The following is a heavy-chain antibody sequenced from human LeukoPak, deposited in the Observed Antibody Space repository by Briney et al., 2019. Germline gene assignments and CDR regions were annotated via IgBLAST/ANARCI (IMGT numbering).Heavy chain of an antibody. CDR2: IGSSASIT. CDR1: GFTFNNFG. V-gene: IGHV3-48*01. Sequence: GGSLRLSCAASGFTFNNFGLNWVRQAPGRGLEWVSYIGSSASITNYADAVEGRFTISRDSATKSLHLQMDSLRVEDTAVYYCVRGIAGRIATFGVIRGGYFDYWGQGTLVTVSS. J-gene: IGHJ4*02. D-gene: IGHD3-3*01. CDR3: VRGIAGRIATFGVIRGGYFDY.